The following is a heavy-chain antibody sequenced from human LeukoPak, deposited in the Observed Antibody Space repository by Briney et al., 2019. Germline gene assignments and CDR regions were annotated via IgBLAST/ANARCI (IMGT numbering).Heavy chain of an antibody. Sequence: ASVKVSCKTSGYTFTSYYMHWVRQAPGQGLEWMGWINPNSGGTNYAQKFQGRVTMTRDTSISTAYMELSRLRSDDTAVYYCASGPDYGDYHFFDYWGQGTLVTVSS. CDR2: INPNSGGT. CDR3: ASGPDYGDYHFFDY. J-gene: IGHJ4*02. D-gene: IGHD4-17*01. CDR1: GYTFTSYY. V-gene: IGHV1-2*02.